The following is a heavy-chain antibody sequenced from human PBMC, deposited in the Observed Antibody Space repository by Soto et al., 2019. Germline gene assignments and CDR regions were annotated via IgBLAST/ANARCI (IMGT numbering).Heavy chain of an antibody. CDR2: INPNSGGT. CDR1: GYTFTGYY. D-gene: IGHD6-13*01. V-gene: IGHV1-2*02. J-gene: IGHJ4*02. Sequence: QVQLVQSGAEVKKPGASVKVSCKASGYTFTGYYMHWVRQAPGQGLEWMGWINPNSGGTNYAQKFQGRVTMTRDTSISTAYMELSRLRSDDTAVYYCARVGPAYAAARGSHDYWGQGTLVTVSS. CDR3: ARVGPAYAAARGSHDY.